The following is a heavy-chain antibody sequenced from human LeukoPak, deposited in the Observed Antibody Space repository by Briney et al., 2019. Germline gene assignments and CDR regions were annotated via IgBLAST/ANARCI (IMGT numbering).Heavy chain of an antibody. Sequence: SETLSLTCTVSGGSFSSYYWSWIRQPPGKGLGWIGYIYYSGSTDYNPSLKSRVTMSVDTSKNQFSLKLSSVTAADTAVYYCARGVPSITMVRGEYYFDYWGQGTLVTVSS. CDR2: IYYSGST. V-gene: IGHV4-59*12. CDR1: GGSFSSYY. J-gene: IGHJ4*02. CDR3: ARGVPSITMVRGEYYFDY. D-gene: IGHD3-10*01.